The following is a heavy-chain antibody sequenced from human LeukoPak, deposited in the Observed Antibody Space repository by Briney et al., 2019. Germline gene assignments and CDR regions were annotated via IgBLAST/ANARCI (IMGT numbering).Heavy chain of an antibody. V-gene: IGHV5-51*01. CDR3: ARHPRDSSGCYYGFDY. D-gene: IGHD3-22*01. Sequence: GESLKISCKGSGYSFTSYWIGWVRQMPGKGLEWMGIIYPGDSDTRYSPSFQGQVTISADKSISTAYLQWSSLKASDTAMYYCARHPRDSSGCYYGFDYWGQGTLVTVSS. CDR2: IYPGDSDT. CDR1: GYSFTSYW. J-gene: IGHJ4*02.